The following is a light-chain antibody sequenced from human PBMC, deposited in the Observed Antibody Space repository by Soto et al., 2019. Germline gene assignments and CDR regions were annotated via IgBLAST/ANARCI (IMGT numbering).Light chain of an antibody. CDR2: DAS. CDR3: QQYNSYLT. CDR1: QSISSW. V-gene: IGKV1-5*01. J-gene: IGKJ4*01. Sequence: DIQMTQSPSTLSASVGDRVTITCRASQSISSWLAWYQRKPGKAPKLLIYDASSLESGVPSRFSGSASGTEISLTISSLQPDDFATYYCQQYNSYLTFGGGTKVEIK.